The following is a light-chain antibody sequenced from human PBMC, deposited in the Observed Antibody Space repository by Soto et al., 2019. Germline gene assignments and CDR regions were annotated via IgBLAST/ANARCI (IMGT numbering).Light chain of an antibody. J-gene: IGKJ4*01. CDR2: EAS. CDR1: QSVGIH. V-gene: IGKV3-11*01. Sequence: EVVLTQSPGTLSLSPGARATLSCRASQSVGIHLAWYQQKPGRAPRLLIYEASNRATGIPARFSGSGSGTDFVLTISSLEPEDFAVYYCQQRYNWPPLTFGGGTKVEI. CDR3: QQRYNWPPLT.